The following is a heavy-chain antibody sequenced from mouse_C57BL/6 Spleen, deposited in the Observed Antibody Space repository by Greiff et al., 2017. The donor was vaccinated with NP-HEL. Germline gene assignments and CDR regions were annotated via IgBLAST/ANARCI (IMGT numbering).Heavy chain of an antibody. Sequence: VQLQQSGAELVRPGASVKLSCTASGFTIKDYYMHWVQQRPEQGLEWIGRIDPEDGDTEYAPKFQGKATMTADTSSNTAYLQLSSLTSEDTAVDYCTTAGVRDDDYYGFAYWGQGTLVTVSA. J-gene: IGHJ3*01. V-gene: IGHV14-1*01. CDR2: IDPEDGDT. CDR3: TTAGVRDDDYYGFAY. CDR1: GFTIKDYY. D-gene: IGHD2-3*01.